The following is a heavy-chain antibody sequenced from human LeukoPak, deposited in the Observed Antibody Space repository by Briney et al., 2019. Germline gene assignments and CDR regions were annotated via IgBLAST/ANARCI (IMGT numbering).Heavy chain of an antibody. Sequence: SETLSLTCAVYGGSFSGYYWSWIRQPPGKGLEWIGEINHSGSTNYNPSLKSRVTISVDTSKSQFSLKLSSVTAADTAVYYCARDGTGLDYWGQGTLVTVSS. D-gene: IGHD1-1*01. J-gene: IGHJ4*02. V-gene: IGHV4-34*01. CDR1: GGSFSGYY. CDR2: INHSGST. CDR3: ARDGTGLDY.